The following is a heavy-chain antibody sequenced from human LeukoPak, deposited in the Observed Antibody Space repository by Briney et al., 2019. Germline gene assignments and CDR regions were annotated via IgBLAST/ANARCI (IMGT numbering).Heavy chain of an antibody. Sequence: GGSLRLSCATSGFTFSSFTMNWVRQAPGKGLEWVSTISDGSRDTHYAGSVKGRFTITRDDSQNIVYLQMDSLRAEDTALYYCTTRLRNHFDYWGQGTQVTVSS. V-gene: IGHV3-23*01. D-gene: IGHD5-12*01. CDR2: ISDGSRDT. J-gene: IGHJ4*02. CDR1: GFTFSSFT. CDR3: TTRLRNHFDY.